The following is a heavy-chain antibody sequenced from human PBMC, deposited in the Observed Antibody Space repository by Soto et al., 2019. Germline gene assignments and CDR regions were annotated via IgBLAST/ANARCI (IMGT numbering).Heavy chain of an antibody. CDR3: ARGSGIVALPGELEDVNYDY. V-gene: IGHV4-34*01. CDR1: GQSFSGHS. CDR2: INESGSR. Sequence: QVQLQQWGAGLVKPSETLSLSCAVYGQSFSGHSWAWIRQPPGKGLGWIGEINESGSRYYNPSLNSRVTISTDTSKNQFSLKLSSVSAADTAAYFCARGSGIVALPGELEDVNYDYWGQGTLVNVSS. J-gene: IGHJ4*02. D-gene: IGHD1-1*01.